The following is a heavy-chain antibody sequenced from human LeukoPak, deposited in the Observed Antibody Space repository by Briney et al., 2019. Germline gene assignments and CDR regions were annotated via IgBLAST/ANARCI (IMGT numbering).Heavy chain of an antibody. CDR2: IRNKANRGTT. CDR1: GFTFGDYA. V-gene: IGHV3-49*03. CDR3: ARDWFSMDA. D-gene: IGHD2/OR15-2a*01. J-gene: IGHJ5*02. Sequence: GGSLRLSCIGSGFTFGDYAMNWFRQAPGKGLEWVGFIRNKANRGTTENAASVRGRFAISRDDSKSITYQQMNRLKIEDTAVYYCARDWFSMDAWGQGTLVTVSS.